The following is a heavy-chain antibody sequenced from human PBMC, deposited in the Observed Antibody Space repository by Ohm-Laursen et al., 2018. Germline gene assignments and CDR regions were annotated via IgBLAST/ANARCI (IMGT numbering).Heavy chain of an antibody. CDR3: AKDLHVYYYYGMDV. CDR2: ISWNSGSI. D-gene: IGHD2-8*01. J-gene: IGHJ6*02. CDR1: GFTFDDYA. V-gene: IGHV3-9*01. Sequence: SLRLSCSVSGFTFDDYAMHWVRQAPGKGLEWVSGISWNSGSIGYADSVKGRFTISRDNAKNSLYLQMNSLRAEDTALYYCAKDLHVYYYYGMDVWGQGTTVTVSS.